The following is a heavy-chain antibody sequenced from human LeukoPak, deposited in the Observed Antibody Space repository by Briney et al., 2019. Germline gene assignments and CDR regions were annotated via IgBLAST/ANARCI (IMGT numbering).Heavy chain of an antibody. Sequence: TGGSLRLPCAASGFTFSGSEMNWVRQAPGKGLEWVSYISTTGSTIYYADSVKGRFTISRDNAKNSLYLQMSSLRAEDTAVYYCARGDDYGDNSFDYWGQGTLVTVSS. J-gene: IGHJ4*02. CDR2: ISTTGSTI. D-gene: IGHD4-17*01. CDR1: GFTFSGSE. CDR3: ARGDDYGDNSFDY. V-gene: IGHV3-48*03.